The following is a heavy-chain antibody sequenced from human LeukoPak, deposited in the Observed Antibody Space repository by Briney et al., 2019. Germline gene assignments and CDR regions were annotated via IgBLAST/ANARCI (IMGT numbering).Heavy chain of an antibody. CDR3: ARVGWPGGAFDI. J-gene: IGHJ3*02. V-gene: IGHV3-23*01. CDR2: ISGSGGST. D-gene: IGHD2-15*01. Sequence: GGSLRLSCAASGFTFSSYAMSWVRQAPGKGLEWVSAISGSGGSTYYADSVKGRFTISRDNAKNSLYLQMNSLRAEDTAVYYCARVGWPGGAFDIWGQGTMVTVSS. CDR1: GFTFSSYA.